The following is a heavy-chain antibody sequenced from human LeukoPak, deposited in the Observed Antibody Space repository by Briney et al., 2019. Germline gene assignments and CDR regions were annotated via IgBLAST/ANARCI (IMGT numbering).Heavy chain of an antibody. CDR3: ARDAVLLWFGESLDY. J-gene: IGHJ4*02. V-gene: IGHV3-30*03. CDR1: GFTFSSYG. Sequence: GSLRLSCAASGFTFSSYGMHWVRQAPGKGLEWVAVISYDGSNKYYADSVKGRFTISRDNSKNSLYLQMNSLRAEDTAVYYCARDAVLLWFGESLDYWGQGTLVTVSS. CDR2: ISYDGSNK. D-gene: IGHD3-10*01.